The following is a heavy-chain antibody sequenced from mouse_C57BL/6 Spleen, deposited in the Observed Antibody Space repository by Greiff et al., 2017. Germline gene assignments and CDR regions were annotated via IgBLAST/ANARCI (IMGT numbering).Heavy chain of an antibody. V-gene: IGHV14-1*01. Sequence: VQLQQSGAELVRPGASVKLSCTASGFNIKDYYMHWVKQRPEQGLEWIGRIDPEDGDTEYAPKFQGKATMTADTSSNTAYLQLSSLTSEDTAVYYCTTHYYGSRWFAYWGLGTLVTVSA. CDR1: GFNIKDYY. CDR3: TTHYYGSRWFAY. D-gene: IGHD1-1*01. CDR2: IDPEDGDT. J-gene: IGHJ3*01.